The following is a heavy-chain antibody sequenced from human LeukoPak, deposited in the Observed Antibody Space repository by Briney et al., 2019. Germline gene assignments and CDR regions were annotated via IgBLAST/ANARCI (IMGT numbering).Heavy chain of an antibody. V-gene: IGHV3-23*01. CDR2: ISNSGGST. CDR1: GFTFSSYA. CDR3: ANSRSRGVVPASIAY. J-gene: IGHJ4*02. Sequence: PGGSLRLSFAASGFTFSSYAMSWVRQAPGKGLEWVSSISNSGGSTYYADSVKGRFTISRDNSKYTLYLQMNSLRAEDTAVYYRANSRSRGVVPASIAYWGQGTLVTVSS. D-gene: IGHD2-2*01.